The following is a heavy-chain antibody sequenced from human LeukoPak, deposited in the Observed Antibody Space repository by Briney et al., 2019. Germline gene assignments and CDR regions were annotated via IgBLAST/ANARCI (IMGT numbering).Heavy chain of an antibody. D-gene: IGHD6-13*01. Sequence: PGGSLRLSCAASGFIVSSTYMNWVRQAPGKGLEWVSVIYYGGGTYYTDSVKGRFTISRDNSKNTLYLQMSSLRAEDTAVYYCARTYSSSSYSPFDYWGQGTLVTVSS. CDR3: ARTYSSSSYSPFDY. V-gene: IGHV3-53*01. CDR2: IYYGGGT. CDR1: GFIVSSTY. J-gene: IGHJ4*02.